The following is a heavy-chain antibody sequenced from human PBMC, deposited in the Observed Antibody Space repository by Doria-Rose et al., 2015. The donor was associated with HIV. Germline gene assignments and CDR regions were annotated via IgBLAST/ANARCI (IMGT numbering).Heavy chain of an antibody. CDR1: GGSISHYY. D-gene: IGHD1-26*01. Sequence: QVQLQESGPGLVKPSETLSLTCSVSGGSISHYYWSWIRQPPGKGLEYIGDIFYTVSTNYSPSLKSRVSISIDTYKITFSRRLSSVTAADPAVYYCARVLSGTYDYWGQGTLVPVSS. CDR3: ARVLSGTYDY. V-gene: IGHV4-59*01. J-gene: IGHJ4*02. CDR2: IFYTVST.